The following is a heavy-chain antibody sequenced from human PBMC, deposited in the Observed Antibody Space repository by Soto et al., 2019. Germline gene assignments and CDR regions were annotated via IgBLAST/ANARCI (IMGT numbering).Heavy chain of an antibody. CDR2: ITSRGSNT. CDR3: AKEQGRVAAALDY. CDR1: GFTFSGYG. Sequence: EVQLLESGGDLVQRGGSLRLSCAASGFTFSGYGMSWVRQAPGKGLEWVSSITSRGSNTYYVDSVKGRFTISRDNSKNTLYLQMNSLPVEDTAVYYCAKEQGRVAAALDYWGQGTMVTVSS. D-gene: IGHD6-13*01. V-gene: IGHV3-23*01. J-gene: IGHJ4*02.